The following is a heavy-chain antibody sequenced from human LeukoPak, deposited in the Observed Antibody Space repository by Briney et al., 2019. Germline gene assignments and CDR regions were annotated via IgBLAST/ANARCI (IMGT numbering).Heavy chain of an antibody. D-gene: IGHD3-22*01. CDR1: GGTFSSYA. J-gene: IGHJ4*02. CDR2: IIPIFGTA. CDR3: ARENSSGYYYVGNPIDY. V-gene: IGHV1-69*13. Sequence: SVKVSCKASGGTFSSYAISWVRQAPGQGLEWMGGIIPIFGTANYAQKFQGRVTITADESTSTAYMELSSLRSEDTAVYYCARENSSGYYYVGNPIDYWGQGTLVTVSS.